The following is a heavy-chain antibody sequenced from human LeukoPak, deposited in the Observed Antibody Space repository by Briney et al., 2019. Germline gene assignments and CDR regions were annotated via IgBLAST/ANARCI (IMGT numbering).Heavy chain of an antibody. V-gene: IGHV4-34*01. CDR2: INHSGSI. J-gene: IGHJ6*03. CDR3: ARLVSAFYWYYMDV. CDR1: GGSFSGYY. D-gene: IGHD3-10*01. Sequence: PSETLSLTSTVYGGSFSGYYWSWIRQPPGKGLEWIGEINHSGSINYNPSLKSRVTISVDTSKNQFSLKLSSVTAADTAVYYCARLVSAFYWYYMDVWGKGTTVTVSS.